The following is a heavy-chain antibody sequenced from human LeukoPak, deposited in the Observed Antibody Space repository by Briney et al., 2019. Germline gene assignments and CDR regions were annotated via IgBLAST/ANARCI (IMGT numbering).Heavy chain of an antibody. J-gene: IGHJ4*02. Sequence: ASVKVSCKASGGTFSSYAISWVRQATGQGLEWMGWMNPNSGNTGYAQKFQGRVTMTRNTSISTAYMELSSLRSEDTAVYYCARMDFWSGYSHFDYWGQGTLVTVSS. CDR3: ARMDFWSGYSHFDY. CDR1: GGTFSSYA. CDR2: MNPNSGNT. V-gene: IGHV1-8*02. D-gene: IGHD3-3*01.